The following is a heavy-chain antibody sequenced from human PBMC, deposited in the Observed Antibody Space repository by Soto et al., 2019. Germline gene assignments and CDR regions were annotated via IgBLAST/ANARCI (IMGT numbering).Heavy chain of an antibody. D-gene: IGHD2-21*01. CDR2: MNGDGTRT. V-gene: IGHV3-74*01. Sequence: EVQVVESGGGLVQPGGSLRLSCAASGLSFSNYWMHWVRQVPGKGLVWVSRMNGDGTRTSYADSVKGRITISRDNAKNTLYLQRTSLGAEDTGVYYCVRAVGGESNYWGQGILVTVSS. CDR1: GLSFSNYW. J-gene: IGHJ4*02. CDR3: VRAVGGESNY.